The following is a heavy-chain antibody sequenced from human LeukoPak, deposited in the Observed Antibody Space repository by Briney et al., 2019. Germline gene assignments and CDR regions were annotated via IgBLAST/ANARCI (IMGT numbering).Heavy chain of an antibody. D-gene: IGHD1-20*01. CDR2: ISYDGSKR. J-gene: IGHJ4*02. V-gene: IGHV3-30*03. CDR1: GFTFSNAW. CDR3: ARDVISRQMITLGLGF. Sequence: GGSLRLSCAASGFTFSNAWMSWVRQAPGKGLEWVAVISYDGSKRYYADSVKGRFTISRDTSNKTAYLEMNSLRVDDTAVYYCARDVISRQMITLGLGFWGQGTLVTVSS.